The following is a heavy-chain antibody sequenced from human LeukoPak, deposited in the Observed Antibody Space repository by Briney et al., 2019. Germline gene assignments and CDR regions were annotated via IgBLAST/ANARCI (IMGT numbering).Heavy chain of an antibody. Sequence: GESLKISCKDSGHSFSSYWIGWVRQMPGKGLEWMGIIYPGDSDTRYSPSFQGQVTISADKSISTAYLQWSSLKASDTAMYYCARLQRYCSGRNCYLGYFQEWGQGTLVTVSS. V-gene: IGHV5-51*01. CDR3: ARLQRYCSGRNCYLGYFQE. J-gene: IGHJ1*01. D-gene: IGHD2-15*01. CDR1: GHSFSSYW. CDR2: IYPGDSDT.